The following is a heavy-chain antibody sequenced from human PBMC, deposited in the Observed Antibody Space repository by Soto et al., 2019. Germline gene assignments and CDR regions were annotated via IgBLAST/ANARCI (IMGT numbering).Heavy chain of an antibody. V-gene: IGHV3-30-3*01. CDR1: GFTFSSYA. CDR2: ISYDGYNK. CDR3: ARDSEGQFDY. J-gene: IGHJ4*02. Sequence: QVQLVESGGGVVQPGRSLRLSWAASGFTFSSYAMHWVRQAPGKGLEWVAIISYDGYNKYYADSVKGRFTISRDNSKNTLYLQMNSLRAEDTAVYYCARDSEGQFDYWGQGTLVTVSS.